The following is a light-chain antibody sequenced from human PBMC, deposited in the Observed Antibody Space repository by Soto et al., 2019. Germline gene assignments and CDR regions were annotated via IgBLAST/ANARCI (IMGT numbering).Light chain of an antibody. CDR3: QQYNSYSYT. CDR2: ATS. J-gene: IGKJ2*01. V-gene: IGKV1D-16*01. Sequence: IQMTQYPSSVSASVGDRFTMTCRASQGVGGWLAWYQQKLGKVPKLLIYATSSLHSGVPSRFSGSGSGTEFILTISSLQPDDFATYYCQQYNSYSYTFGQGTKVDI. CDR1: QGVGGW.